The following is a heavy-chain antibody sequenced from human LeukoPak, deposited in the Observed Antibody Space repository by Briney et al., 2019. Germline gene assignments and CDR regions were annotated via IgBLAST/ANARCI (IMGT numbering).Heavy chain of an antibody. J-gene: IGHJ4*02. Sequence: GGSLRLSCAASGFTFSDYDMNWVRQAPGKGLEWVSYISSSGSTIYYADSVKGRFTISRDNAKNSLYLQMNSLRAEDTAVYYCAREGGGYDSSGYYPYYFDYWGQGTLVTVSS. CDR2: ISSSGSTI. CDR3: AREGGGYDSSGYYPYYFDY. D-gene: IGHD3-22*01. V-gene: IGHV3-11*01. CDR1: GFTFSDYD.